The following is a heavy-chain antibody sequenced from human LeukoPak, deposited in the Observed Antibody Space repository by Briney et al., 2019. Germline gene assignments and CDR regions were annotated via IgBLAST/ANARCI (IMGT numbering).Heavy chain of an antibody. D-gene: IGHD3-10*01. CDR2: ISRSGGTT. CDR1: GFTFSSYD. Sequence: GGSLRLSCAASGFTFSSYDMTWVRQAPGKGLEWVAVISRSGGTTYYADSVKGRFTISRDNSKNTLYLQMTSLRADDTAEYYWAKRSGTESLSYYYMDVWGKGTTVTVSS. CDR3: AKRSGTESLSYYYMDV. J-gene: IGHJ6*03. V-gene: IGHV3-23*01.